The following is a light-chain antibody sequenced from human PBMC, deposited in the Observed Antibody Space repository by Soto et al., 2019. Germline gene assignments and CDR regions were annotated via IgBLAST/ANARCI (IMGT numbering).Light chain of an antibody. CDR3: LQHNSYPFT. J-gene: IGKJ5*01. Sequence: DIQMTQSPSPLSASVGDRVTITCRASHSISDWVAWYQQKTGKAPEVMIYKASTLQSGVPSRFNGSGSGTECTLTISSLQPEDVATYYCLQHNSYPFTLRQGTRLEIK. CDR1: HSISDW. CDR2: KAS. V-gene: IGKV1-5*03.